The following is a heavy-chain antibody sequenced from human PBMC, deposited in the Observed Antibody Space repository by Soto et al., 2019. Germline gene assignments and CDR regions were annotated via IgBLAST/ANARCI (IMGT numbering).Heavy chain of an antibody. Sequence: ESVGGVVQPGTSLRLSCAASGFTSSSFVIHWVRQAPGKGLEWLAVISSDGNNQYYADSVKGRFTISRDNSKRTLYLQVNSLRAEDTAVYFCAKERGVLEAFDMWGQGTMVTVS. CDR3: AKERGVLEAFDM. V-gene: IGHV3-30*18. D-gene: IGHD3-10*01. CDR2: ISSDGNNQ. J-gene: IGHJ3*02. CDR1: GFTSSSFV.